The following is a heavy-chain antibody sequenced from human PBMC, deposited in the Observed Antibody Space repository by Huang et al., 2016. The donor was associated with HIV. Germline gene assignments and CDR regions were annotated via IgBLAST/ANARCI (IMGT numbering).Heavy chain of an antibody. Sequence: VQLVQSGAEVKKPGESLKISCKGSGYSFSSYWIAWVRQMPGEGLEWMVIIFPDDSDTTDSPSFERQVTSSADKSIGTAYLQWSSLKASDTAMYYCARRFSSSSGYFDYWGQGSLVTVSS. CDR2: IFPDDSDT. J-gene: IGHJ4*02. CDR1: GYSFSSYW. CDR3: ARRFSSSSGYFDY. V-gene: IGHV5-51*01. D-gene: IGHD6-6*01.